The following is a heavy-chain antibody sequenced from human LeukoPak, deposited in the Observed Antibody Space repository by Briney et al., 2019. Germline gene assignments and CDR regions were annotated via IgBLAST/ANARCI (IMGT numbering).Heavy chain of an antibody. Sequence: PSETLSLTCAVYGGSLSGYYWSWIRQPPGKGLEWIGEINHSGSTNYNPSLKSRVTISVDTSKNQFSLKLSSVTAADTAVYYCARRHFVGATPPFDYWGQGTLVTVSS. CDR3: ARRHFVGATPPFDY. D-gene: IGHD1-26*01. CDR1: GGSLSGYY. V-gene: IGHV4-34*01. CDR2: INHSGST. J-gene: IGHJ4*02.